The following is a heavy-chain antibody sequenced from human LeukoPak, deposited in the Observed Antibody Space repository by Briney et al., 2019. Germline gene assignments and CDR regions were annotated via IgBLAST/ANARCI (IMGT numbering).Heavy chain of an antibody. D-gene: IGHD5-12*01. J-gene: IGHJ4*02. CDR3: TLHSGSRVYSDYDY. Sequence: RGESLKISCKGSGYSFTNYYIAWVRQMPGKGLEWMGIIYPGDSETTYSPSFQGQVTISADNSISTAYLQWSSLKASDSAMYYCTLHSGSRVYSDYDYWGQGTLVTVSS. V-gene: IGHV5-51*01. CDR1: GYSFTNYY. CDR2: IYPGDSET.